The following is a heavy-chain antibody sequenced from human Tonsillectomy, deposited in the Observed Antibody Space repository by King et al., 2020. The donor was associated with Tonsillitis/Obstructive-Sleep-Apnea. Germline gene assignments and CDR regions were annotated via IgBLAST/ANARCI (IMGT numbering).Heavy chain of an antibody. Sequence: VQLVQSGAEVKKPGASVKVSCKASGYTFTDYYINWVRHAPGQGLEWMGWINPNSGGTNYAQQFQGWVTMTRDTSISTAYMELSRLRSDDTAVYYCATSRGDGDLNALDYWGQGTLVTVSS. CDR3: ATSRGDGDLNALDY. V-gene: IGHV1-2*04. J-gene: IGHJ4*02. CDR2: INPNSGGT. D-gene: IGHD4-17*01. CDR1: GYTFTDYY.